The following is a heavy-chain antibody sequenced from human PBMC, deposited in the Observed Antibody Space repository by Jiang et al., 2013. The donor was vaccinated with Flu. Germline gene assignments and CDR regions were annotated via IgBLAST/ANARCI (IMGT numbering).Heavy chain of an antibody. J-gene: IGHJ4*02. CDR1: GVSFRTFA. Sequence: VQLVESGAEVRKPGSSVKVSCKAYGVSFRTFAISWVRQAPGEGLEWMGGILPIFATTEYAQKFQGRLTITADESTSTAYMELSSLTSKDAAVYYCAGGTSYYFDYWGQGPWSPSPQ. CDR3: AGGTSYYFDY. CDR2: ILPIFATT. D-gene: IGHD1-26*01. V-gene: IGHV1-69*01.